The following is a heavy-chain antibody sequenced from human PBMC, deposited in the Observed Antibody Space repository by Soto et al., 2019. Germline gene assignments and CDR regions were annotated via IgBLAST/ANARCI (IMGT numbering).Heavy chain of an antibody. CDR1: GGSISSSSYF. Sequence: QLQLQESGPGLVKPSETLSLTCSVSGGSISSSSYFWGWIRQPPGMGLEWIGSIYYSGSTYYNPSLKSRVTVSVDTSKNQFSLKLSSVTAADTAVYYCARHPSDFWFDPWGQGTLVPVSS. CDR3: ARHPSDFWFDP. D-gene: IGHD2-21*02. J-gene: IGHJ5*02. V-gene: IGHV4-39*01. CDR2: IYYSGST.